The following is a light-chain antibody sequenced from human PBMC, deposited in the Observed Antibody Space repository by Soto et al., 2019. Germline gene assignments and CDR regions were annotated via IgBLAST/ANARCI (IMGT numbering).Light chain of an antibody. CDR3: QPYGRSLY. Sequence: EIVLTQSPGTLSLSPGERATLSCRASQSVSSSSYLAWYQQKPGQAPRLLVYGASSRATGIPDRFSGSGSETDFTLTIRRLEPEDISGYYCQPYGRSLYFGGGTQVEIK. CDR2: GAS. CDR1: QSVSSSSY. V-gene: IGKV3-20*01. J-gene: IGKJ4*01.